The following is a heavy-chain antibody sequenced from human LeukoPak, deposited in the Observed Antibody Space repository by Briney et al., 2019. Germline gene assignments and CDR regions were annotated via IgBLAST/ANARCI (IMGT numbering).Heavy chain of an antibody. V-gene: IGHV3-33*01. J-gene: IGHJ4*02. CDR3: ARAAVNYGDLYFAY. Sequence: GRSLRLSCAAAGFTFSSYGMHSVRQAPGKGLQWVAVVWYDGSNTHYADSVKGRFTISRDNSKNTLYLQMNSLRAEDTAIYYCARAAVNYGDLYFAYWGQGILVTVSS. CDR1: GFTFSSYG. CDR2: VWYDGSNT. D-gene: IGHD4-17*01.